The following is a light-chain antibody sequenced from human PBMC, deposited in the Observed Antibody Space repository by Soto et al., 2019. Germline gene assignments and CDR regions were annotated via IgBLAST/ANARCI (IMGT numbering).Light chain of an antibody. Sequence: QSVLSQPPSASGTPGQRVTISCSGSNSNIGTDTVNWYQQLPGTAPKLLIYGNTQRPSGVPDRFSGSKSGTSASLAISGLQSEDEADYYCAAWDASLSGRVFGGGTKLIVL. CDR3: AAWDASLSGRV. CDR2: GNT. CDR1: NSNIGTDT. J-gene: IGLJ3*02. V-gene: IGLV1-44*01.